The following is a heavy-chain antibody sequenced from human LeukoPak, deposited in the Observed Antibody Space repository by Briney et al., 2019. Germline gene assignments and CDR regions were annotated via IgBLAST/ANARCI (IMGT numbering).Heavy chain of an antibody. J-gene: IGHJ3*02. Sequence: SETLSLTCTVSGGSISSYYWSWIRQPPGKGLEWIGYVYYSGSTNYNPSLKSRVTISVDTSKNQFSLKLSSVTAADTAVYYCARHRAKEAFDIWGQGTMVTVSS. CDR2: VYYSGST. CDR3: ARHRAKEAFDI. CDR1: GGSISSYY. V-gene: IGHV4-59*01.